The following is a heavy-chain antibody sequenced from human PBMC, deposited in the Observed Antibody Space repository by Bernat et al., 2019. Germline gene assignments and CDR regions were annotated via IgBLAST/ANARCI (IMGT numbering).Heavy chain of an antibody. CDR3: VRDPNRKLDY. Sequence: EVQLLESGGGLVQPGGSLRLSCAASGFTFSSYAMSWVRQAPGKGPVWVSRINIDGTTTNYADSVKGRFTMSRDNAKNTVYLQMNSLRAEDTAVYYCVRDPNRKLDYWGQGTQVTVSP. CDR1: GFTFSSYA. CDR2: INIDGTTT. J-gene: IGHJ4*02. D-gene: IGHD1-1*01. V-gene: IGHV3-74*01.